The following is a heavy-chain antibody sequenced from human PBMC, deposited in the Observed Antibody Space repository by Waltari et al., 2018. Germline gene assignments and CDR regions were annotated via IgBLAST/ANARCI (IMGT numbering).Heavy chain of an antibody. V-gene: IGHV3-23*01. D-gene: IGHD6-19*01. Sequence: EVHLLESGGDFVQTGGSLRLPGAASGFACSNSAMSWVRQAPGKGLEWVSVISTSGGSAKYADSVQGRFTISRDNSKKTLHLQMNSLRVEDTAVYYCAKGTERYGGWAPIFDSWGQGTQVTVSS. CDR2: ISTSGGSA. J-gene: IGHJ4*02. CDR1: GFACSNSA. CDR3: AKGTERYGGWAPIFDS.